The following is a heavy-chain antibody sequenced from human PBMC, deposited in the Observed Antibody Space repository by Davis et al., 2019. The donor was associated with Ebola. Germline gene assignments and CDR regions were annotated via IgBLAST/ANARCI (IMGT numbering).Heavy chain of an antibody. D-gene: IGHD3-10*01. J-gene: IGHJ6*02. CDR1: GGSISSYY. V-gene: IGHV4-59*01. CDR2: IYYSGST. CDR3: ARGPYYYGSGSYLYYYGMDV. Sequence: PGGSLRLSCTVSGGSISSYYWSWIRQPPGKGLEWFGYIYYSGSTNYNPSLKSRVTISVDTSKNQFSLKLSSVTAADTAVYYCARGPYYYGSGSYLYYYGMDVWGQGTTVTVSS.